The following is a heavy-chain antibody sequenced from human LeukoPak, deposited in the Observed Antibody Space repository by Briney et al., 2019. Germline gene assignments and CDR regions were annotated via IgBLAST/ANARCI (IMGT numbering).Heavy chain of an antibody. CDR3: ARGAAAGTLGYYYYYMDV. J-gene: IGHJ6*03. CDR2: INHGGST. V-gene: IGHV4-38-2*02. CDR1: GYSISSGYY. D-gene: IGHD6-13*01. Sequence: PSETLSLTCTVSGYSISSGYYWSWIRQPPGKGLEWIGEINHGGSTNTNPSLKSRVTISVDTSKNQFSLKLNSVTAADTAVYYCARGAAAGTLGYYYYYMDVWGEGTTVTVSS.